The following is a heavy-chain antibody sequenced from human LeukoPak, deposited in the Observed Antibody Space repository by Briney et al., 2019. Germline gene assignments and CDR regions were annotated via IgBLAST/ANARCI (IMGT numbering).Heavy chain of an antibody. D-gene: IGHD6-19*01. CDR3: ARFLGIGSQRYYFDS. CDR2: TYYRFNWYH. J-gene: IGHJ4*02. V-gene: IGHV6-1*01. CDR1: GDTVSSNSAA. Sequence: SQTLSLTCAISGDTVSSNSAAWSWIRQSPSRGLEWLGRTYYRFNWYHDYAVSVRSLVSVNPDTSKNQFSLQLNSVTPEDTAVYYCARFLGIGSQRYYFDSWGQGTLVTVSS.